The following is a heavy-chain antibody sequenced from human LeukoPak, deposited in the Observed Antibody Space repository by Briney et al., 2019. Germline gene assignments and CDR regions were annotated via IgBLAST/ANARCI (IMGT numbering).Heavy chain of an antibody. J-gene: IGHJ4*02. CDR1: GFTFRSMH. CDR2: IYSSGGT. Sequence: GGSLDLSFAASGFTFRSMHMCWVRRAPGKGLEWVSAIYSSGGTYYADSLKGRFTISRDTSKNTLYLQMNSLRAEDTAVYYRARGPGGYYDYWGQGTLVTVSS. V-gene: IGHV3-53*01. CDR3: ARGPGGYYDY.